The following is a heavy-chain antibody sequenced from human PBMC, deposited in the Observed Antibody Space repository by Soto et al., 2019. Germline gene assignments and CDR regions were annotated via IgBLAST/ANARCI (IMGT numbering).Heavy chain of an antibody. CDR2: IIPILGIA. J-gene: IGHJ5*02. CDR3: ARAVSSSWPNWFDP. Sequence: QVQLVQSGAEVKKPGSSVKVSCKASGGTFSSYTISWVRQAPGQGLEWMGRIIPILGIANYAQKFQGRVTITADKSTRTAYMELSILRSEDTAVHYCARAVSSSWPNWFDPWGQGTLVTVSS. D-gene: IGHD6-13*01. V-gene: IGHV1-69*02. CDR1: GGTFSSYT.